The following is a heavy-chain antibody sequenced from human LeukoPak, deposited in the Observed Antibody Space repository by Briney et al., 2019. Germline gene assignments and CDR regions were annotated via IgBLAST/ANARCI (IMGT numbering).Heavy chain of an antibody. CDR1: GFTFSTYS. CDR3: ARGRSITLLRGVAMSDGFDI. Sequence: GGPLRLSCAASGFTFSTYSMNWVRKAPGKGLEWVSFIVTSGSYIYYGDSMKGRFTISRDNAKNSLYLQMSGLRAEDTAVYYCARGRSITLLRGVAMSDGFDIWGQGAMVTVSS. V-gene: IGHV3-21*01. CDR2: IVTSGSYI. J-gene: IGHJ3*02. D-gene: IGHD3-10*01.